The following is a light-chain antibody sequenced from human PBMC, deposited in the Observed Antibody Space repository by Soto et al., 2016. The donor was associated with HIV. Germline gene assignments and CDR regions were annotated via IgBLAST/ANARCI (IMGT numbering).Light chain of an antibody. CDR3: QQYNSYSLT. CDR1: QSINSW. Sequence: DIQMTQSPSTLSASVGDRVTITCRASQSINSWLAWYQQKAGKAPKLLIYKASSLESGVPSRFSGSGSGTDFTLTISSLQPDDFATYYCQQYNSYSLTFGGGTKVEI. V-gene: IGKV1-5*03. CDR2: KAS. J-gene: IGKJ4*01.